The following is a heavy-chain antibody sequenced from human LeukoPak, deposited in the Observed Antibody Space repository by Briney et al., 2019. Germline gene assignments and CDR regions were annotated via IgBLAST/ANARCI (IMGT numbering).Heavy chain of an antibody. CDR3: ARDYYDSSGYYYSGDY. Sequence: GGSLRLSCAASGFTVSSNYMSWVRQAPGKGLEWVSVIYSGGSTYYADSVKGRFTISRDNSKNTLYLQMNSLRAEDTAVYYCARDYYDSSGYYYSGDYWGQGTLVTVSS. D-gene: IGHD3-22*01. CDR2: IYSGGST. CDR1: GFTVSSNY. V-gene: IGHV3-66*02. J-gene: IGHJ4*02.